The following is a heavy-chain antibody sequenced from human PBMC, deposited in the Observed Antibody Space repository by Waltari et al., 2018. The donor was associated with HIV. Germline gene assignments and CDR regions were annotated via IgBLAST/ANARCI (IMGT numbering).Heavy chain of an antibody. J-gene: IGHJ2*01. V-gene: IGHV4-34*02. CDR2: INNSGSI. CDR3: ATRGDYGDLPKYFDL. D-gene: IGHD4-17*01. CDR1: GGSFSPYY. Sequence: QVELQQGGAGLLKPSETLSLSCAVSGGSFSPYYWSWIRQPPGKGLEWMGEINNSGSINFKPSLKSRLNISLDASKKQSSLHLTSVTAADTALYYCATRGDYGDLPKYFDLWGRVTLVTVSS.